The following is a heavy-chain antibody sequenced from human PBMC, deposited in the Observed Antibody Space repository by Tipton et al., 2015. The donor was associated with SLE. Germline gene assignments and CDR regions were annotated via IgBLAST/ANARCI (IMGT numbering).Heavy chain of an antibody. Sequence: SLRLSCAASGFTFSSYTMHWVRQAPGKGLEWVAFIRYDGSNEYYADSVKGRFTISRDNSKNTLCLQMNSLRAEDTAVYYCAKDKGDVVVVPAYYYYCLDVWGQGTTVTVSS. D-gene: IGHD2-2*01. J-gene: IGHJ6*02. CDR1: GFTFSSYT. V-gene: IGHV3-30*02. CDR3: AKDKGDVVVVPAYYYYCLDV. CDR2: IRYDGSNE.